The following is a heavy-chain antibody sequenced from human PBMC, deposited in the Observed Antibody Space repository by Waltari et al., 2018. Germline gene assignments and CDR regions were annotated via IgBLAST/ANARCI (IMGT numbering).Heavy chain of an antibody. J-gene: IGHJ6*03. D-gene: IGHD3-10*01. CDR1: GYTFTSYG. CDR2: ISAYNGNT. CDR3: ARLRHGSGSYDYYYYYYMDV. V-gene: IGHV1-18*01. Sequence: QVQLVQSGAEVKKPGASVKVSCKASGYTFTSYGISWVRQAPGQGLEWMGWISAYNGNTNYAQKLQGRVTMTTDTSTSTAYMELRSLRSDDTAVYYCARLRHGSGSYDYYYYYYMDVWGKGTTVTVSS.